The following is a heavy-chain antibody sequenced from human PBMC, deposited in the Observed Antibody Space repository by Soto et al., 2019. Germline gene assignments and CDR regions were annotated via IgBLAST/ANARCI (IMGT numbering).Heavy chain of an antibody. J-gene: IGHJ4*02. CDR3: ARALVVVTEYFDY. D-gene: IGHD3-22*01. V-gene: IGHV3-7*03. CDR2: IKQDGSEK. Sequence: EVQLVESGGGLVQPGGSLRLSCAASGFTFSRYWMSWVRQAPGKGLEWVANIKQDGSEKHYVDSVKGRFTISKDYAKNSLYLQMNSLRAEDTAVYYCARALVVVTEYFDYWGQGILVTVSS. CDR1: GFTFSRYW.